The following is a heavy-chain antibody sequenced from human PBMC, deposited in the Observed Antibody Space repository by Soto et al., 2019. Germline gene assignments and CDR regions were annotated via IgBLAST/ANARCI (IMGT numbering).Heavy chain of an antibody. Sequence: QVQLQQWGAGLLKPSETLSLTCAVYGGSFSGHSWGWIRQPPGKGLEWIGEINDSGSTNYNPSLKSRVSISVDTSKNQFSLKLNSVTAADTAVYYCARVDDYWGQGTLVAVSS. CDR3: ARVDDY. CDR1: GGSFSGHS. V-gene: IGHV4-34*01. CDR2: INDSGST. J-gene: IGHJ4*02.